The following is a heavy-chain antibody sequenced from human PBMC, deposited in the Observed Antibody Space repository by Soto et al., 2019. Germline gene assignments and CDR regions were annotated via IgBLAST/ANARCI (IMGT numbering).Heavy chain of an antibody. J-gene: IGHJ6*03. CDR1: GLTFSSYW. Sequence: PGGPLRLSCAASGLTFSSYWMSWVRQAPGKGLEWVANIKQDGSEKYYVDSVKGRFTISRDNAKNSLYLQMNSLRAEDTAVYYCARDEAIFGVVTYYYYMDVWGKGTTVTVSS. CDR2: IKQDGSEK. CDR3: ARDEAIFGVVTYYYYMDV. V-gene: IGHV3-7*01. D-gene: IGHD3-3*01.